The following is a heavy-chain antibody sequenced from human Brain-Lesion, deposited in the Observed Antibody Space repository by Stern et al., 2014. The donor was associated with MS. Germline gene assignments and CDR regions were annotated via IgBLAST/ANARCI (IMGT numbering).Heavy chain of an antibody. V-gene: IGHV3-74*02. Sequence: EVELIESGGGLVQPGGSLRLSCAASGFTFSNYWMHWVRQAPGKGLEWVSRVNNDGRRTSYADSVKGLFTMSRDNAKNTLYLQMNSLRVEDTAIYYCARGERWFDSWGQGTLVTVSS. J-gene: IGHJ5*01. CDR1: GFTFSNYW. D-gene: IGHD3-10*01. CDR3: ARGERWFDS. CDR2: VNNDGRRT.